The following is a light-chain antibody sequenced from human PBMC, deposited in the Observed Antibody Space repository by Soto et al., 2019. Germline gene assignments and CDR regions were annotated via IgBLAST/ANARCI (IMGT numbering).Light chain of an antibody. CDR1: QSVSTKY. J-gene: IGKJ2*01. CDR3: QQYGDAPFT. V-gene: IGKV3-20*01. CDR2: GAS. Sequence: EIVLTQSPGTLSLSPGERATLSCRASQSVSTKYLAWYQQKRGQAPRLLISGASSRATGIPDRFSVSGSGTDFTRTIRRLEPEDFAVFYCQQYGDAPFTLGQGTKLEIK.